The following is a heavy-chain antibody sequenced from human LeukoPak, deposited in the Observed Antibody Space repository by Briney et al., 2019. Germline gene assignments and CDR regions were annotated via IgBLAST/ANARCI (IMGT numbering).Heavy chain of an antibody. CDR3: AKGSVDTAMVNGLWYFDL. D-gene: IGHD5-18*01. CDR2: ISSRSTFV. Sequence: SGGSLSLSCAASRFTFSDYSMNWVRQAPGKGLEWVSSISSRSTFVYYADSVKGRFTISRDNAKNSLYLQMSSLRAEDAAVYFCAKGSVDTAMVNGLWYFDLWGRGTLVTVSS. V-gene: IGHV3-21*01. J-gene: IGHJ2*01. CDR1: RFTFSDYS.